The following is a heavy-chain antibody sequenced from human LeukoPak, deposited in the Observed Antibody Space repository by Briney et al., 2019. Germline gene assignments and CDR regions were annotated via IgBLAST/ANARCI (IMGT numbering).Heavy chain of an antibody. D-gene: IGHD2-21*02. Sequence: PSETLSLTCAVYGGSFSGYCWSWIRQPPGKGLEWIGEINHSGSTNCNPSLKSRVTISVDTSKNQFSLKLSSVTAADTAVYYCAGEVVVTAANDAFDIWGQGTMVTVSS. J-gene: IGHJ3*02. CDR3: AGEVVVTAANDAFDI. V-gene: IGHV4-34*01. CDR1: GGSFSGYC. CDR2: INHSGST.